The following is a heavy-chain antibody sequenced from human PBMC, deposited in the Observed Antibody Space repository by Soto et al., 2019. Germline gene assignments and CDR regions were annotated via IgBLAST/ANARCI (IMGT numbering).Heavy chain of an antibody. CDR2: TYYRSKWYN. CDR1: GDSVSSNSAA. Sequence: SETLSLTCAISGDSVSSNSAAWNWIRQSPSRGLEWLGRTYYRSKWYNDYAVSVKSRITINPDTSKNQFSLQLNSVTPEDTAVYYCARGSGSSPPYAFDIWGQGTMVTVSS. D-gene: IGHD6-6*01. V-gene: IGHV6-1*01. J-gene: IGHJ3*02. CDR3: ARGSGSSPPYAFDI.